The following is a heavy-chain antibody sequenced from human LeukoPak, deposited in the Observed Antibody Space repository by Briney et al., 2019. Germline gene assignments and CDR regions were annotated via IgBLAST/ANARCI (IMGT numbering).Heavy chain of an antibody. J-gene: IGHJ4*02. D-gene: IGHD5-18*01. Sequence: GGSLRLSCTASGFSFSVFWMHWVRQAPGKGLVWVSRIDADGGSTTYADSVKGRFTISRDNAKNSLYLQMNSLRAEDTSVYYCARASGYSYGYFDFWGQGTLVTVSS. V-gene: IGHV3-74*01. CDR1: GFSFSVFW. CDR3: ARASGYSYGYFDF. CDR2: IDADGGST.